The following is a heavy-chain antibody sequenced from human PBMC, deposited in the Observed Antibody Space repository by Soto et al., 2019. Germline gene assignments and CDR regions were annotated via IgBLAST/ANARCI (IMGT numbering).Heavy chain of an antibody. V-gene: IGHV4-59*01. Sequence: SETLSLTCTVSGGSISSYYWSWIRQPPGKGLEWIGYIYYSGSTNYNPSLKSRVTISVDTSKNQFSLKLSSVTAADTAVYYCARVTSWFGINWFDPWGQGTLVTVSS. D-gene: IGHD3-10*01. CDR1: GGSISSYY. J-gene: IGHJ5*02. CDR3: ARVTSWFGINWFDP. CDR2: IYYSGST.